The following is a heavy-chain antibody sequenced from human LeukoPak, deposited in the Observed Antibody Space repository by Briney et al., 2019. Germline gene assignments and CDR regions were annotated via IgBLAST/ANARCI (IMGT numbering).Heavy chain of an antibody. CDR2: MNPYTGQT. CDR3: TRGRRYAGSWYPDF. D-gene: IGHD6-13*01. J-gene: IGHJ4*02. V-gene: IGHV1-8*01. CDR1: GYTFTNYD. Sequence: ASVKVSCKASGYTFTNYDINWVRQATGQGLEWMGWMNPYTGQTGYAQKFQGRVTNTRDTSISTAYMELSSLRAEDTAVYFCTRGRRYAGSWYPDFWGQGTLVTVSS.